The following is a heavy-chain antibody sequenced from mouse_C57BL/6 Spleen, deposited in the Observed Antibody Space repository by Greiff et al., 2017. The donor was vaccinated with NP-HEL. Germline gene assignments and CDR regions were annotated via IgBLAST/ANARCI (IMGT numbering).Heavy chain of an antibody. V-gene: IGHV1-39*01. J-gene: IGHJ2*01. CDR3: ARRYYYGSSYGYFDY. CDR1: GYSFTDYN. D-gene: IGHD1-1*01. Sequence: EVKLMESGPELVKPGASVKISCKASGYSFTDYNMNWVKQSNGKSLEWIGVINPNYGTTSYNQKFKGKATLTVDQSSSTAYMQLNSLTSEDSAVYYCARRYYYGSSYGYFDYWGQGTTLTVSS. CDR2: INPNYGTT.